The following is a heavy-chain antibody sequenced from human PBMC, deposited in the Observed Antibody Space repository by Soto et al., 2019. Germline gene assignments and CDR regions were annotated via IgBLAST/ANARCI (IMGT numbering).Heavy chain of an antibody. Sequence: QVQLQESGPGLVKPSQTLSLTCTVSGGSISTVDYWWSWIRQSPDMGLEWIGHIYDGGRTSNTPSLESRVTTSVDTSKSQLSLTLSSVSAADTAVYYCARGPSGDKVDSWGQGTLVTVSS. D-gene: IGHD2-21*02. CDR3: ARGPSGDKVDS. CDR1: GGSISTVDYW. CDR2: IYDGGRT. J-gene: IGHJ4*02. V-gene: IGHV4-30-4*01.